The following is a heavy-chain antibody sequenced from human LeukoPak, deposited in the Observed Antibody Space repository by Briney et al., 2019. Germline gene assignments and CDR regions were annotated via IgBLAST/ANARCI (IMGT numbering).Heavy chain of an antibody. CDR3: ARSIVVVPAAIWYYGMDV. J-gene: IGHJ6*02. Sequence: PGGSLRLSCAASGFTFSSYAMHWVRQAPGKGLEWVAVISYDGSNKYYADSVKGRFTISRDNSKNTLYLQINSLRAEDTAVYYCARSIVVVPAAIWYYGMDVWGQGTTVTVSS. CDR1: GFTFSSYA. CDR2: ISYDGSNK. V-gene: IGHV3-30*04. D-gene: IGHD2-2*01.